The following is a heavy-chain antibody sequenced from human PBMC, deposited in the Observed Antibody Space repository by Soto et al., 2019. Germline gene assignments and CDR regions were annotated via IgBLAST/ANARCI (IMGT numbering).Heavy chain of an antibody. J-gene: IGHJ5*02. CDR3: ASLGGLYYDILTGYRQAPSNWFDP. CDR2: MNPNSGNT. V-gene: IGHV1-8*01. CDR1: GYTFTSYD. Sequence: ASVKVSCKASGYTFTSYDINWVRQATGQGLEWMGWMNPNSGNTGYAQKFQGRVTMTRNTSISTAYMELSSLRSEDTAVYYCASLGGLYYDILTGYRQAPSNWFDPWGQGTLVTVSS. D-gene: IGHD3-9*01.